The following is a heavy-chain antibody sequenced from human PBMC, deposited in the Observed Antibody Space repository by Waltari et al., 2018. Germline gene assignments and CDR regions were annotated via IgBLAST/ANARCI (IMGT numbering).Heavy chain of an antibody. V-gene: IGHV4-59*01. CDR3: AREHSSGWSFDY. D-gene: IGHD6-19*01. Sequence: QVQLQESGPGLVKPSETLSLTCTVSGGSISSYYWSWIRKPPGKGLEWIGYIYYSGSTNYNPSRKSRVTISVDTSKNQFSLKLSSVTAADTAVYYCAREHSSGWSFDYWGQGTLVTVSS. J-gene: IGHJ4*02. CDR1: GGSISSYY. CDR2: IYYSGST.